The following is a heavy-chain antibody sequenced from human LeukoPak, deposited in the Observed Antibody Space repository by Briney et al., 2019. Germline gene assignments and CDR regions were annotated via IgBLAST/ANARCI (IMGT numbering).Heavy chain of an antibody. CDR2: IYYSGST. CDR3: ARSADSSSWYFDY. CDR1: GASISSYY. J-gene: IGHJ4*02. V-gene: IGHV4-59*06. D-gene: IGHD6-13*01. Sequence: SETLSLTCTVSGASISSYYWSWIRQPPGKGLEWIGYIYYSGSTYYNPSLKSRVTISVDTSKNQFSLKLSSVTAADTAVYYCARSADSSSWYFDYWGQGTLVTVSS.